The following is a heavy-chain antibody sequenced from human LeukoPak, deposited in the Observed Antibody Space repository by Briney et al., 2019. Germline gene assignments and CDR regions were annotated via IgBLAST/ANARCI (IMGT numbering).Heavy chain of an antibody. D-gene: IGHD3-22*01. CDR3: AHRRSGYDWNHGDFDY. CDR1: GFSLTTRPLG. Sequence: SGPTLVKPTQTLTLTCSFSGFSLTTRPLGVGWIRQPPANALEWLAVLYWDDDKRYNPSLRTRLTVTTATSKNQVVLIMTNMDPVDTATYYCAHRRSGYDWNHGDFDYWGQGTLVTVSS. J-gene: IGHJ4*02. V-gene: IGHV2-5*02. CDR2: LYWDDDK.